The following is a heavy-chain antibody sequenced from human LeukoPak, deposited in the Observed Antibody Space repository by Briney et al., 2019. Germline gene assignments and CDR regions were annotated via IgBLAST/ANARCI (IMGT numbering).Heavy chain of an antibody. J-gene: IGHJ6*02. CDR2: ISWNSGSI. CDR3: ARGSSSYNYYYYGMDV. V-gene: IGHV3-9*01. D-gene: IGHD6-6*01. Sequence: TGGSLRLSCAASGFTFDDYAMHWVRQAPGKGLEWVSGISWNSGSIGYADSVKGRFTISRDNSKNTLYLQMNSLRAEDTAVYYCARGSSSYNYYYYGMDVWGQGTTVTVSS. CDR1: GFTFDDYA.